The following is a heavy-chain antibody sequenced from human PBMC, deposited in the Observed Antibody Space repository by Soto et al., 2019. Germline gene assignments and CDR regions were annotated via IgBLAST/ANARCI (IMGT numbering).Heavy chain of an antibody. Sequence: EVQLVESGGGLVKPGGSLRLSCAASGFTFSSYSMNWVRQAPGKGLEWVSSISSSSSYIYYADSVKGRFTIPRHNAKNSLYLQMNSLRAEDTAVYYCARDRTATTYYYGMDVWGQGTTVTVSS. V-gene: IGHV3-21*01. CDR3: ARDRTATTYYYGMDV. J-gene: IGHJ6*02. CDR2: ISSSSSYI. D-gene: IGHD2-21*02. CDR1: GFTFSSYS.